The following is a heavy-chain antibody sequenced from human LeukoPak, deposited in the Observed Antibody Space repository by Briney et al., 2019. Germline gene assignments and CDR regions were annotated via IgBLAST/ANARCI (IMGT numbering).Heavy chain of an antibody. J-gene: IGHJ4*02. Sequence: GPSVXXXCKAXGGTFSSXXXXWVXXXPXXXXVXRGGIIPIFGTANYAQKFQGRVTITADESTSTAYMELSSLRSEDTAVYYCARRLAAHQYLFDYWGQGTLVTVSS. CDR2: IIPIFGTA. D-gene: IGHD6-6*01. V-gene: IGHV1-69*01. CDR3: ARRLAAHQYLFDY. CDR1: GGTFSSXX.